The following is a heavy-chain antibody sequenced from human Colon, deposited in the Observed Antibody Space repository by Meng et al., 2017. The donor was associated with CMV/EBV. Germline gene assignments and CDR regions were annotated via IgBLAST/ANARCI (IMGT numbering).Heavy chain of an antibody. J-gene: IGHJ4*02. CDR3: ARPRRAYSSSWSSLDY. CDR2: IRFDGSIQ. Sequence: GGSLRLSCAASGFTFSSYGMHWVRQAPGKGLEWVAFIRFDGSIQYYGDSVKGRFTISRDDSKNTVYLQMNSLRTDDTAVYYCARPRRAYSSSWSSLDYWGQGTLVTSPQ. V-gene: IGHV3-30*02. CDR1: GFTFSSYG. D-gene: IGHD6-13*01.